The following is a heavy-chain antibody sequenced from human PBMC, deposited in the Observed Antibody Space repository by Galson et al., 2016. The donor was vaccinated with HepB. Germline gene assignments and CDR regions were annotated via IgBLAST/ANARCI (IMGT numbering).Heavy chain of an antibody. CDR3: ARSDWQQLLTTRFDD. J-gene: IGHJ4*02. CDR1: GYTFTNYG. CDR2: ISANNNNT. D-gene: IGHD6-13*01. Sequence: SVKVSCKASGYTFTNYGITWVRQAPGQGLEWMGWISANNNNTIYAQRLQGRFTMTTDTSTNTAYMELRSLRSDDTALYYCARSDWQQLLTTRFDDWGQGTLVSVSS. V-gene: IGHV1-18*01.